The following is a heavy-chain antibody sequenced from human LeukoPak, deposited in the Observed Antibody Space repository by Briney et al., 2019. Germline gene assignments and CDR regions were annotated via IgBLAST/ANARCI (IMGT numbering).Heavy chain of an antibody. D-gene: IGHD2-15*01. CDR3: AKDRNPFRSGGSCYWDY. CDR1: GFTFSSYG. V-gene: IGHV3-30*18. Sequence: GGSLRLSCAASGFTFSSYGMHWVRQAPGKGLEWVAVISYDGSNKYYADSVKGRFTISRDNSKNTLYLQMNSLRAEDTAVYYCAKDRNPFRSGGSCYWDYWGQGTLVTVSS. CDR2: ISYDGSNK. J-gene: IGHJ4*02.